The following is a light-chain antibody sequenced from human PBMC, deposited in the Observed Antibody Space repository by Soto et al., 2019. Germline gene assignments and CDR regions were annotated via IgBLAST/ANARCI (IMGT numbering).Light chain of an antibody. J-gene: IGKJ2*01. CDR3: QQYNKWPRT. V-gene: IGKV3-15*01. Sequence: EIVVTQSPATLSVSPGERATLSCRASQSISSDVAWYQQKPGQAPRLLIYGASTTATGIPARFSGSGSGTEFTLTISSLQSEDFAVYNCQQYNKWPRTFGQGTKVDIK. CDR2: GAS. CDR1: QSISSD.